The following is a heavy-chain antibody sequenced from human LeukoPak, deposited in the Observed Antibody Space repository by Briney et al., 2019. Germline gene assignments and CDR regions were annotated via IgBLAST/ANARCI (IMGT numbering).Heavy chain of an antibody. CDR1: GFGISIYG. CDR3: AGERYGTLAFDL. D-gene: IGHD4-17*01. J-gene: IGHJ3*01. Sequence: PGGSLRLSCAASGFGISIYGMHWVRQAPGKGLEWVAVIWFDGSKKHYADSVKGRFTISRDNSKNTLSLQMSGLRAEDTAVYYCAGERYGTLAFDLWGQGTMVTVSS. CDR2: IWFDGSKK. V-gene: IGHV3-33*01.